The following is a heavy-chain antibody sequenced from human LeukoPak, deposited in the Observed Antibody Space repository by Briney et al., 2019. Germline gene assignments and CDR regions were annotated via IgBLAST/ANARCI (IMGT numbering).Heavy chain of an antibody. CDR3: ARGLAVRVRGVANWFDP. V-gene: IGHV1-8*01. CDR2: MNPNSGNT. Sequence: ASVKVSCKASGYTFTSYDINWVRQATGQGLEWMGWMNPNSGNTGYAQKFQGRVTMTRNTSISTAYMELSSLRSEDTAVYYCARGLAVRVRGVANWFDPWGQGTLVTVSS. J-gene: IGHJ5*02. D-gene: IGHD3-10*01. CDR1: GYTFTSYD.